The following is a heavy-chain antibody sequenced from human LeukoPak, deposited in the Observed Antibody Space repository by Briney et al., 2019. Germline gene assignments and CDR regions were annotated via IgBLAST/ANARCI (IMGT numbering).Heavy chain of an antibody. D-gene: IGHD6-13*01. V-gene: IGHV3-66*01. Sequence: GGSLRLSCAASGFTVSSNYMSWVRQAPGKGLEWVSVIYRGGSTYYADSVKGRFTISRDNSKNTLHLQMNSLRAEDTAVYYCTRGVYSSSWYDWVGHYYFDYWGQGTLVTVSS. J-gene: IGHJ4*02. CDR3: TRGVYSSSWYDWVGHYYFDY. CDR2: IYRGGST. CDR1: GFTVSSNY.